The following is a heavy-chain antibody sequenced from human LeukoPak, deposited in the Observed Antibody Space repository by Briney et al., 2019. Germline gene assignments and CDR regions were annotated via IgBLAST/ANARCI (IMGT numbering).Heavy chain of an antibody. CDR2: INHSGST. D-gene: IGHD2-2*01. V-gene: IGHV4-34*01. Sequence: PSETLSLTCAVYGGSFSGYYWGWIRQPPGKGLEWIGEINHSGSTNYNPSLKSRVTISVDTSKNQFSLKLSSVTAADTAVYYCARGVAPDIVVVPAATFDYWGQGTLVTVSS. CDR3: ARGVAPDIVVVPAATFDY. J-gene: IGHJ4*02. CDR1: GGSFSGYY.